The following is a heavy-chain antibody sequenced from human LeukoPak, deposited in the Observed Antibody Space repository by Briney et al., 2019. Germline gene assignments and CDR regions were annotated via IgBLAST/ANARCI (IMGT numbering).Heavy chain of an antibody. Sequence: SVKVSCKASGYTFSSYSISWVRQAPGQGLEWMGGIIPIFGTANYAQKFQGRVTITADKSSSTAYMELNSMRSEDTTVYYCASYRDGYNSVFDYWGQGTLVTVSS. V-gene: IGHV1-69*06. J-gene: IGHJ4*02. CDR1: GYTFSSYS. D-gene: IGHD5-24*01. CDR3: ASYRDGYNSVFDY. CDR2: IIPIFGTA.